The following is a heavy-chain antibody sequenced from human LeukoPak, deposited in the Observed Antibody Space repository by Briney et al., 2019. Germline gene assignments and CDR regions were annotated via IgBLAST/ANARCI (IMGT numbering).Heavy chain of an antibody. D-gene: IGHD3-3*01. CDR2: ISSSGSTI. CDR1: GFTFSDYY. Sequence: GGSLRLSCAASGFTFSDYYMSWIRQAPGKGLEGVSYISSSGSTIYYADSVKGRFTISSDNAKNSLYLQMNSLRADDTAVYYCARMVRVTIFGVVIPYYYYYMDVWGKGTTVTVSS. CDR3: ARMVRVTIFGVVIPYYYYYMDV. V-gene: IGHV3-11*01. J-gene: IGHJ6*03.